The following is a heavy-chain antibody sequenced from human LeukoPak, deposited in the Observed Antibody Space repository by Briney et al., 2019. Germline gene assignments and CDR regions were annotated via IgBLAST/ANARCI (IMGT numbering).Heavy chain of an antibody. V-gene: IGHV3-7*01. Sequence: GGSLRLSCAASGFTFSRYWMHWVRQAPGKGLEWVANINQDGSEKYYVDSVKGRFTISRDNAKNTLYLQMNSLRVEDTAVYYCVCLGLGGLSLDWGQGTLVTVSS. CDR1: GFTFSRYW. J-gene: IGHJ4*02. CDR3: VCLGLGGLSLD. D-gene: IGHD3-16*01. CDR2: INQDGSEK.